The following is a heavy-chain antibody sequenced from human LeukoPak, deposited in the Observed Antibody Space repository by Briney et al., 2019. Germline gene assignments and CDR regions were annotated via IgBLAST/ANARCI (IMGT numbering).Heavy chain of an antibody. CDR2: LNPNNGGT. D-gene: IGHD6-13*01. V-gene: IGHV1-2*02. CDR1: GYTFTVYY. Sequence: ASVKVSCKASGYTFTVYYMHWVRQAPGQGFEWMGWLNPNNGGTNYAQKFQGRVTMARDKSISTAYMELSSLKSDDTAVDYCVSQQVVPLWGQGTLVTVAS. CDR3: VSQQVVPL. J-gene: IGHJ4*02.